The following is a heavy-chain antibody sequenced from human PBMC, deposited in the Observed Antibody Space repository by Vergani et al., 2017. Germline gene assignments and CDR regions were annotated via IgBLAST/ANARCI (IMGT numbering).Heavy chain of an antibody. D-gene: IGHD1-26*01. CDR3: VKDAGSYENFFDS. J-gene: IGHJ4*02. Sequence: QLLESGGGLIQPGGSLRLSCAASGFTFNSYAMTWVRQAPGKGLEWVSGINNNGGSTYYADSFKGRFIISRDNSRDTLYLQMNSLRPEDTATYYCVKDAGSYENFFDSWGQGTLVTVSS. V-gene: IGHV3-23*01. CDR2: INNNGGST. CDR1: GFTFNSYA.